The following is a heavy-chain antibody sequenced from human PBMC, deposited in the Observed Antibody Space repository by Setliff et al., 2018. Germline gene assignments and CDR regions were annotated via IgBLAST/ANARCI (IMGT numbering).Heavy chain of an antibody. J-gene: IGHJ6*03. CDR2: IYIGGSA. V-gene: IGHV4-4*07. Sequence: SETLSLTCTVSGGSISSYYWSWIRQPAGKGLEWIGHIYIGGSANYNPSLKSRVTMSIDTSKNQFSLKLNSVTAADMAVYYGAREQWLDPPGYYYMDVWAKGTTVAVSS. D-gene: IGHD6-19*01. CDR1: GGSISSYY. CDR3: AREQWLDPPGYYYMDV.